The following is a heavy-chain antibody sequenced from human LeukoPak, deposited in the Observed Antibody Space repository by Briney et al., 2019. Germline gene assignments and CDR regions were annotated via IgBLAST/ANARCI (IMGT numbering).Heavy chain of an antibody. J-gene: IGHJ5*02. D-gene: IGHD2-8*01. CDR3: ARLHGHGFDP. CDR2: INTDGSST. CDR1: GFTFSSYW. Sequence: GGSLRLSCAASGFTFSSYWMHWVRQAPGKGLAWVSRINTDGSSTSNADSVKGRFTVSRDNAKNTLYLQLSSLRAEDTAVYYCARLHGHGFDPWGQGTLVTVSS. V-gene: IGHV3-74*01.